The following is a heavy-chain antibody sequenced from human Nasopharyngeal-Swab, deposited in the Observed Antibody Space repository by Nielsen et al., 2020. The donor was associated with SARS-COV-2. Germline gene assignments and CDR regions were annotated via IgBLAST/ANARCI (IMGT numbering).Heavy chain of an antibody. Sequence: GRSLRLSCAASGFTFDDYAMHWVRQAPGKGLEWVSGISWNSGSIGYADSVKGRFTISRDNAKNSLYLQMNSLRAEDTALYYCAKGDVDDYYYYGMDVWGQGTTVTVSS. J-gene: IGHJ6*02. CDR3: AKGDVDDYYYYGMDV. D-gene: IGHD3/OR15-3a*01. CDR1: GFTFDDYA. V-gene: IGHV3-9*01. CDR2: ISWNSGSI.